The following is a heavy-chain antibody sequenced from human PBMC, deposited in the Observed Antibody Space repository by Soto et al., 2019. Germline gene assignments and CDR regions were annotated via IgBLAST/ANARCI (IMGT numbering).Heavy chain of an antibody. CDR2: IKSKTDGGTT. CDR1: GFTFSNAW. D-gene: IGHD2-2*01. V-gene: IGHV3-15*07. J-gene: IGHJ6*02. CDR3: TTDPGDIVVVPAARSMDV. Sequence: GGSLRLSCAASGFTFSNAWMNWVRQAPGKGLEWVGRIKSKTDGGTTDYAAPVKGRFTISRDDSKNTLYLQMNSLKTEDTAVYYCTTDPGDIVVVPAARSMDVWGQGTTVTGSS.